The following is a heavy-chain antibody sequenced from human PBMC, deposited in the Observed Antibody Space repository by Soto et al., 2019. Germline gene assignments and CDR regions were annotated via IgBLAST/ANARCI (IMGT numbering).Heavy chain of an antibody. CDR3: ARVVDSGYYPDY. CDR1: GFNLGDYY. Sequence: QVQLVESGGGLVKPGGSLRLSCAASGFNLGDYYMTWIRQAPGKGLEWVSYISGSGFTIYYADSVKGRFTISRDNAKNSVLLQMNSLRADDTAMYYCARVVDSGYYPDYWGQGTLVTVSS. J-gene: IGHJ4*02. V-gene: IGHV3-11*01. D-gene: IGHD3-22*01. CDR2: ISGSGFTI.